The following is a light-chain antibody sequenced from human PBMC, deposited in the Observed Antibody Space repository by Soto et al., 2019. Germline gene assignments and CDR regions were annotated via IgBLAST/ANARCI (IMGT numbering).Light chain of an antibody. CDR1: QSISSW. CDR3: QQYNSYTWT. CDR2: KAS. V-gene: IGKV1-5*03. Sequence: DIQMTQSPSSLSASVGDRVTMTLRASQSISSWLAWYQQKPGKAPKLLIYKASSLESGVPSRFSGSGSGTEFTLTISSLQPDDFATYYCQQYNSYTWTFGQGTKVDIK. J-gene: IGKJ1*01.